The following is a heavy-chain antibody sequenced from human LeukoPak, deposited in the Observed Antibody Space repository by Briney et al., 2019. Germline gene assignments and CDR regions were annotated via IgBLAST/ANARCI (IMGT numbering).Heavy chain of an antibody. CDR1: GFTFSSYW. V-gene: IGHV3-74*01. CDR3: AKDNKQLGYYYYGMDV. CDR2: INSDGSST. J-gene: IGHJ6*02. D-gene: IGHD6-13*01. Sequence: GGSLRLSCAASGFTFSSYWMHWVRQAPGKGLVWVSRINSDGSSTSYADSVKGRFTISRDNAKNTLYLQMNSLRAEDTALYYCAKDNKQLGYYYYGMDVWGQGTTVTVSS.